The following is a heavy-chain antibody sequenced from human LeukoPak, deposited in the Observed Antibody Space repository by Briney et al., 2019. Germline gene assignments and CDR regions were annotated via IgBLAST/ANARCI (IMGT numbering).Heavy chain of an antibody. CDR2: IIPIFGTA. CDR1: GGTFSSYA. V-gene: IGHV1-69*13. Sequence: SVKVSCKASGGTFSSYAISWVRQAPGQGLEWMGWIIPIFGTANYAQKFQGRVTITADESTSTAYMELSSLRSEDTAVYYCARVNTAMVVGGYYYYMDVWGKGTTVTVSS. D-gene: IGHD5-18*01. J-gene: IGHJ6*03. CDR3: ARVNTAMVVGGYYYYMDV.